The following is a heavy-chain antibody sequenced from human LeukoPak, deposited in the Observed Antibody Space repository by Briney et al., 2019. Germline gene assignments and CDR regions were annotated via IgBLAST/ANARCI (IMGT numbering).Heavy chain of an antibody. J-gene: IGHJ4*02. D-gene: IGHD5-12*01. CDR1: GYTFTSYA. CDR3: ARGRIVATILTFDY. V-gene: IGHV1-3*01. Sequence: ASVKVSCKASGYTFTSYAMHWVRPAPGQRLEWMGWINAGNGNTKYSQKFQGRVTITRDTSASTAYMELSSLRSEDMAVYYCARGRIVATILTFDYWGQGTLVTVSS. CDR2: INAGNGNT.